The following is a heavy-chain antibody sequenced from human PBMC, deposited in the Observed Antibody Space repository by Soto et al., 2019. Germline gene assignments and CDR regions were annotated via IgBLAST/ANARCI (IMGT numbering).Heavy chain of an antibody. D-gene: IGHD3-3*01. J-gene: IGHJ6*02. CDR1: GYTLTELS. Sequence: ASVKVSCKVSGYTLTELSMHWVRQAPGKGLEWMGGFDPEDGETICAQKFQGRVTMTEDTSTDTAYMELSSLRSEDTAVYYCATGSPRGRFLEWLLYPPIRYYYYGMDVWGQGTTVTVSS. CDR3: ATGSPRGRFLEWLLYPPIRYYYYGMDV. V-gene: IGHV1-24*01. CDR2: FDPEDGET.